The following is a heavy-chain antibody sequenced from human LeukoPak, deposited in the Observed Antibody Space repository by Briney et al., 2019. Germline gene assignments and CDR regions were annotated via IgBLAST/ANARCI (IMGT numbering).Heavy chain of an antibody. CDR2: ISSSSSYI. CDR3: AKASGSGYGKDYFDY. J-gene: IGHJ4*02. Sequence: GGSLRLSCAASGFTFSSYSMNWVRQAPGKGLEWVSSISSSSSYIYYADSVKGRFTISRDNAKNTLYLQMNSLRAEDTAVYYCAKASGSGYGKDYFDYWGQGTLVTVSS. D-gene: IGHD1-26*01. V-gene: IGHV3-21*04. CDR1: GFTFSSYS.